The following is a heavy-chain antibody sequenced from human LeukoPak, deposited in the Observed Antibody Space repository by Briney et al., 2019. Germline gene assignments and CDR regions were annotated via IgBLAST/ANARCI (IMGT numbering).Heavy chain of an antibody. CDR1: GFTFDNYA. V-gene: IGHV3-9*01. CDR3: ARDGDYYDSSGPFDY. J-gene: IGHJ4*02. D-gene: IGHD3-22*01. CDR2: ISWNSGGI. Sequence: PGGSLRLSCAASGFTFDNYAMHWVRQAPGKGLEWVSAISWNSGGIVYADPVKGRFTISRDNAKNSLYLQMNSLRAEDTAVYYCARDGDYYDSSGPFDYWGQGTLVTVSS.